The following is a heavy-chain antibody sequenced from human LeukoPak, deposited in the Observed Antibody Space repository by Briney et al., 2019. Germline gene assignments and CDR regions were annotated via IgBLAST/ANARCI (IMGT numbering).Heavy chain of an antibody. V-gene: IGHV3-21*01. CDR1: GLTFSRYN. Sequence: PGGSLRLSCAASGLTFSRYNMNWVRQAPGKGLEWVSSISSSSSYIYYADSVKGRFTISRDNAKNSLYLQMNSLRAEDTAVYYCARDYPEAPFGLWGRGTLVTVSS. CDR2: ISSSSSYI. CDR3: ARDYPEAPFGL. J-gene: IGHJ2*01.